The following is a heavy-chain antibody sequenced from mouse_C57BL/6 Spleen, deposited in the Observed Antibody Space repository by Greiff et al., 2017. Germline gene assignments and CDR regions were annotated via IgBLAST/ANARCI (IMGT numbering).Heavy chain of an antibody. CDR1: GYTFTDYE. D-gene: IGHD2-12*01. V-gene: IGHV1-15*01. CDR3: TRSKVTPHFDD. CDR2: IDPETGGT. Sequence: QVQLQQSGAELVRPGASVTLSCKASGYTFTDYEMHWVKQTPVHGLEWIGAIDPETGGTAYNQKFKGKAILTADKSSSTAYMELRSLTSEDSAVYYCTRSKVTPHFDDWGQGTTLTVSS. J-gene: IGHJ2*01.